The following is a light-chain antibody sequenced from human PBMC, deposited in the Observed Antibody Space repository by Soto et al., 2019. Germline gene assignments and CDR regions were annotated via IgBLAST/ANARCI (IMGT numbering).Light chain of an antibody. CDR2: ATS. CDR3: QQYGRSGT. J-gene: IGKJ1*01. V-gene: IGKV3-20*01. Sequence: EIVLTQSPGTLSLSPGERANLSCRASQSVSRTYLAWYQQKPVQAPRLLIYATSSRATGIPDRFSGSGSGTDFTLTISSLEPEDFAVYYCQQYGRSGTFGQGTKVDIK. CDR1: QSVSRTY.